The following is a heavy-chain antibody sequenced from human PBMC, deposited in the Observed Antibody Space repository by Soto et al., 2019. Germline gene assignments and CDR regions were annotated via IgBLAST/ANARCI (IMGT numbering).Heavy chain of an antibody. CDR3: ARGSMSVGYDY. CDR1: GFTFSTSS. D-gene: IGHD1-26*01. Sequence: EVQLVESGGDLVQPGGSLRLSCAASGFTFSTSSMNWVRQAPGKGLEWVSYIGSGSDPIYYADSVKGRFTISRDNAKNSLYLQMNSLTADDSAVYYCARGSMSVGYDYWGQGTLVTVSS. J-gene: IGHJ4*02. CDR2: IGSGSDPI. V-gene: IGHV3-48*01.